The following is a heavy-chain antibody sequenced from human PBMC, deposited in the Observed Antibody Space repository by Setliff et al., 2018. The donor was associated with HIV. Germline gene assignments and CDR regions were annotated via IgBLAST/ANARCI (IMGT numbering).Heavy chain of an antibody. CDR3: ARTRSDFWSGYSPYYYYYMDV. CDR2: INHSGST. V-gene: IGHV4-34*01. CDR1: GGSFSGYY. J-gene: IGHJ6*03. Sequence: SETLSLTCDVYGGSFSGYYWSWIRQPPGKGLEWIGEINHSGSTNHNPSLKSRVTISVDTSKNQFSLKLSSVTAADTAVYYCARTRSDFWSGYSPYYYYYMDVWGKGTTVTVSS. D-gene: IGHD3-3*01.